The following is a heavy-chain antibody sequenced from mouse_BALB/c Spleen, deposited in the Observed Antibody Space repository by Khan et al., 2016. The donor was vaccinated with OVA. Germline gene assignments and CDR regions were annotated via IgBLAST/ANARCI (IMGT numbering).Heavy chain of an antibody. V-gene: IGHV1-26*01. CDR3: ARGYDFFAH. CDR2: VNPNTGGT. D-gene: IGHD2-14*01. CDR1: GYSFTLYY. J-gene: IGHJ3*01. Sequence: VQLKQSGPDLVKPGASVKISCKASGYSFTLYYMSWVKQSHGKSLEWIGRVNPNTGGTDHNQEFKGKAILTVDKSSKTAYMELRSLTSEDSAVYYCARGYDFFAHWGQGTLVTVSA.